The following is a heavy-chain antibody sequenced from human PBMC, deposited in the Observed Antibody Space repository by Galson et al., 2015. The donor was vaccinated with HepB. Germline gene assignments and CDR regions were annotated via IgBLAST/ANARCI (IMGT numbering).Heavy chain of an antibody. CDR3: ARAPYSNGWNTPLGWFDP. D-gene: IGHD6-19*01. V-gene: IGHV1-2*02. CDR2: INPNSGDT. Sequence: CKASGYSFIGYYIHWVRQAPGQGLEWMGWINPNSGDTNYAQEFQGRVTVTRDTSITTVYMELSRLRSDDSAIYYCARAPYSNGWNTPLGWFDPWGQGTLVTVSS. J-gene: IGHJ5*02. CDR1: GYSFIGYY.